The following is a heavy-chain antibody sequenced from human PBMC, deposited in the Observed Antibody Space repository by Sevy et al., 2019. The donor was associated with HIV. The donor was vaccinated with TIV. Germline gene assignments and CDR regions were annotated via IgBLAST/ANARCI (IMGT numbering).Heavy chain of an antibody. CDR1: GFTFSNAW. V-gene: IGHV3-15*01. CDR2: SKSKIDGETT. J-gene: IGHJ4*02. D-gene: IGHD3-22*01. Sequence: GGSLRLSCAVSGFTFSNAWMNWVRQAPGTGLQWVGHSKSKIDGETTDYAAPVKGRFTISRDDSKNTVYLQMNSLKTEDTAVYYCATAPGYYDSSPFDYWGPGTLVTVSS. CDR3: ATAPGYYDSSPFDY.